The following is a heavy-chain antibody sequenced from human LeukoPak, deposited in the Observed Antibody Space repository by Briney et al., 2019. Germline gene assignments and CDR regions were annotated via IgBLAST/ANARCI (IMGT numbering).Heavy chain of an antibody. V-gene: IGHV4-59*12. Sequence: PSETLSLTCTVSGGSISSYYWSWIRQPPGKGLEWIGYIYYSGSTNYNPSLKSRVTISVDTSKNQFSLKVSSVPAADTAVYYCASRLAESLPSLGYCSGGSCYSVRRGYYFDCWGQGTLVTVSS. CDR2: IYYSGST. J-gene: IGHJ4*02. CDR1: GGSISSYY. D-gene: IGHD2-15*01. CDR3: ASRLAESLPSLGYCSGGSCYSVRRGYYFDC.